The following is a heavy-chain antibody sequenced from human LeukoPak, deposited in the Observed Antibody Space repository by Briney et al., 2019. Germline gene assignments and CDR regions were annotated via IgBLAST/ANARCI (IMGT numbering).Heavy chain of an antibody. CDR2: INPNSGGT. D-gene: IGHD3-22*01. Sequence: VASVKVSCKASGYTFTGYYMHWVRQAPGQGLEWMGWINPNSGGTNYAQKFQGRVTMTRDTSISTAYMELSGLRSDDTAVYYCARDYYDSSGYPSYFDYWGQGTLVTVSS. CDR1: GYTFTGYY. V-gene: IGHV1-2*02. J-gene: IGHJ4*02. CDR3: ARDYYDSSGYPSYFDY.